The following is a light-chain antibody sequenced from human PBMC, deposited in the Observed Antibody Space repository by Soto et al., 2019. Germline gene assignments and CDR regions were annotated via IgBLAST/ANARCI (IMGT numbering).Light chain of an antibody. CDR1: QSVSKY. CDR2: DAS. CDR3: QQRSNWPQIT. V-gene: IGKV3-11*01. Sequence: EIVLTQSPATLSLSPGERATLSCRASQSVSKYLAWYQQKPGQAPRLLIHDASNRATGIPARFSGSGSGTDFHLTISRLEPEDSGVYYCQQRSNWPQITFGGGTKVEIK. J-gene: IGKJ4*01.